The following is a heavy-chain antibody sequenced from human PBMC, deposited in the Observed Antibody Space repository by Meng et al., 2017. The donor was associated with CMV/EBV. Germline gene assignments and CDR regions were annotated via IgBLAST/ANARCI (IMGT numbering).Heavy chain of an antibody. D-gene: IGHD2-2*03. CDR2: ISGSGGST. CDR3: AKDGYCSSTSCQDYYYYGMDV. J-gene: IGHJ6*02. V-gene: IGHV3-23*01. CDR1: RFTFSSYA. Sequence: GESLKISCAASRFTFSSYAMSWVRQAPGKGLEWVSAISGSGGSTYYADSVKGRFTISRDNSKNTLYLQMNSLRAEDTAVYYCAKDGYCSSTSCQDYYYYGMDVWGQGTTVTVSS.